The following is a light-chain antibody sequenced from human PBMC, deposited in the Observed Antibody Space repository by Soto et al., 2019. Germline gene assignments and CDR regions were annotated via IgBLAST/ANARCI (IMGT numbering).Light chain of an antibody. CDR3: QQLNSYPIT. CDR2: AAS. V-gene: IGKV1-9*01. Sequence: DIQLTQSPSFLSASVGDRVTITCRASQGISSYLAWYQQKPGRAPKLLIYAASTLQSEVPSRFSGSGSGTEFTITISSLQPEDFATYYCQQLNSYPITFGQGTRLEIK. CDR1: QGISSY. J-gene: IGKJ5*01.